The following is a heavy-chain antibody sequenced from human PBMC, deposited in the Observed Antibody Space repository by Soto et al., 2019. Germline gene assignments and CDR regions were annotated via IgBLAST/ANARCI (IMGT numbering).Heavy chain of an antibody. V-gene: IGHV3-7*01. J-gene: IGHJ4*02. CDR1: GFTFSSYW. CDR3: ARDSFDKYSSSFYFHC. CDR2: IKQDGSEK. Sequence: GGSLRLSCAPPGFTFSSYWMSWVRQAPGKGLEWVANIKQDGSEKYYVDSVKGRFTISRDNAKNSLYLQMNSLRAEDTAVYYCARDSFDKYSSSFYFHCWGQGSLVTVSS. D-gene: IGHD6-6*01.